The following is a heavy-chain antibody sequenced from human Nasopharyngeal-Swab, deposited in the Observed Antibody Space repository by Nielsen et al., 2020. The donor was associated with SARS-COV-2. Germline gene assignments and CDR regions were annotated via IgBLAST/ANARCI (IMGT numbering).Heavy chain of an antibody. CDR1: GFTFSSYA. J-gene: IGHJ4*02. V-gene: IGHV3-30-3*01. CDR3: ARDVGPVEMATMKD. Sequence: GGSLRLSCAASGFTFSSYAMHRVRQAPGKGLEWVAVISYDGSNKYYADSVKGRFTISRDNSKNTLYLQMNSLRAEDTAVYYCARDVGPVEMATMKDWGQGTLVTVSS. D-gene: IGHD5-24*01. CDR2: ISYDGSNK.